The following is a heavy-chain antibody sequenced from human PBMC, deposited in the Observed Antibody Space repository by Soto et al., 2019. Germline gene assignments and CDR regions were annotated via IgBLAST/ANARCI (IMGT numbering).Heavy chain of an antibody. D-gene: IGHD3-3*01. CDR3: ARGPGLRFLEWLLGAFDI. V-gene: IGHV4-59*01. J-gene: IGHJ3*02. Sequence: PSDTLSLTCTVSGGSISSYYWSWIRQPPGKGLEWIGYIYYSGSTNYNPSLKSRVTISVDTSKNQFSLKLSSVTAADTAVYYCARGPGLRFLEWLLGAFDIWGQGTMVTVSS. CDR1: GGSISSYY. CDR2: IYYSGST.